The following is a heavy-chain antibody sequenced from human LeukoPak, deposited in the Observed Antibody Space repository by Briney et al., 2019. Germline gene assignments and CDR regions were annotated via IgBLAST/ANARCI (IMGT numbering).Heavy chain of an antibody. J-gene: IGHJ6*02. CDR1: GFTFSDYW. CDR2: IKSDGTTT. CDR3: AREDSSSSGSGMDV. V-gene: IGHV3-74*01. D-gene: IGHD6-6*01. Sequence: PGGSLRLSCAASGFTFSDYWMHWVRQVPGEGLVWVSRIKSDGTTTNYAGSVKGRFTVSRDNAKKTLYLQMNSLRAEDTAFYYCAREDSSSSGSGMDVWGQGTTVTVSS.